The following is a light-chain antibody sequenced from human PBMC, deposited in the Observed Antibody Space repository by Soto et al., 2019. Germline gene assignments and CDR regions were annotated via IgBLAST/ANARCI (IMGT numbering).Light chain of an antibody. Sequence: EIVLTQSPGTLSLSPGERATLSCRASQSVSSSYLAWYQQKPGQAPRLLIYAAFSRATGIPDRFSGSGSGTDFTLTISRLEPEDFAVYYCQQYGSSPMYTFGQGTTLEIK. CDR1: QSVSSSY. CDR2: AAF. V-gene: IGKV3-20*01. J-gene: IGKJ2*01. CDR3: QQYGSSPMYT.